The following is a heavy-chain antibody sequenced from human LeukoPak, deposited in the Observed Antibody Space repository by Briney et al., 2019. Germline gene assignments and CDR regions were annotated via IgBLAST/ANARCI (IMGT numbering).Heavy chain of an antibody. CDR3: ARAQGSYYHYYMDV. D-gene: IGHD1-26*01. CDR2: INPSGGSP. V-gene: IGHV1-46*01. J-gene: IGHJ6*03. CDR1: GYTFTSYH. Sequence: RASVKVSCKASGYTFTSYHLHWVRQAPGQGLEWMGIINPSGGSPNYAQEFQGRVTMTRDMSTSTVNMELSSLRSEDTAVYYCARAQGSYYHYYMDVWGKGTTVTVSS.